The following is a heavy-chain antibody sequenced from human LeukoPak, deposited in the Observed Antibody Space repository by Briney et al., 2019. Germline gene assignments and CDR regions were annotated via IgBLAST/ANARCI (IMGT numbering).Heavy chain of an antibody. V-gene: IGHV1-69*05. D-gene: IGHD3-3*01. Sequence: GASVKVSCEPSGGTFSRHAISWVRQAPGQGLEWMGGNIPIFGTANYAQKFEGRVTITTGESRSTSYLARSSLRAEGTGVYYGARGGARRSGYDMGGTDYYYIDVWGKGTTVTVSS. J-gene: IGHJ6*03. CDR3: ARGGARRSGYDMGGTDYYYIDV. CDR1: GGTFSRHA. CDR2: NIPIFGTA.